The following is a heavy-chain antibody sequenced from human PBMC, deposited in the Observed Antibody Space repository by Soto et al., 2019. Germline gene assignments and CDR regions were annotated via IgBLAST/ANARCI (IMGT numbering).Heavy chain of an antibody. J-gene: IGHJ6*02. D-gene: IGHD3-10*01. CDR3: ARALVPLSFGKDSGMDV. Sequence: QVQLVQSGAEVKKPGASVKVSCKASGYTFTSYGISWVRQAPGQGLEWMGWISAYNGNTNYAQKLQGRVTMTTDTSTSTAYMELRSLRSDDTAVYYCARALVPLSFGKDSGMDVWGQGTTVTVSS. V-gene: IGHV1-18*01. CDR2: ISAYNGNT. CDR1: GYTFTSYG.